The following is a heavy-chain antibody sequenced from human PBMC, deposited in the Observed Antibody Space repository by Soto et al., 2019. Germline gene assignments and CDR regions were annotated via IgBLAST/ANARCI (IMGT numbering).Heavy chain of an antibody. V-gene: IGHV3-23*01. Sequence: GGSLRLSCAASGFTFSSYAMSWVRQAPGKGLEWVSAISGSGGSTHYADSVKGRFTISRDNSKNTLYLQMNSLRAEDTAVYYCAKDSSGWFYYFDYWGQGTLVTVSS. CDR2: ISGSGGST. D-gene: IGHD6-19*01. CDR3: AKDSSGWFYYFDY. CDR1: GFTFSSYA. J-gene: IGHJ4*02.